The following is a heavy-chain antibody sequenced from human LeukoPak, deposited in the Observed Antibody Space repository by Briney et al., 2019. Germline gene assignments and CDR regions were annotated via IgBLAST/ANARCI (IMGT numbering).Heavy chain of an antibody. CDR3: ATESITAAFFDY. V-gene: IGHV4-59*01. CDR2: IYYSGST. J-gene: IGHJ4*02. D-gene: IGHD6-13*01. Sequence: SETLSLTCTVSGGSISSYYWSWIRQPPGKGLEWIGNIYYSGSTNYNPSLKSRVTISIDTSKNQFSLKLNSVTAADTAAYYCATESITAAFFDYWGQGTLVTVSS. CDR1: GGSISSYY.